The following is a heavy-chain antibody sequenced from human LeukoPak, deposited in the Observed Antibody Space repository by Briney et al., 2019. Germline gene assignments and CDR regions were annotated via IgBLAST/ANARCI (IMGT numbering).Heavy chain of an antibody. J-gene: IGHJ4*02. CDR3: ARVTTISNYYFDY. D-gene: IGHD3-3*01. V-gene: IGHV1-8*03. Sequence: ASVKVSCKASGYTFTSYAMNWVRQATGQGLEWMGWMNPNTGDTGYAQKFQGRLTITRDTSISTAYMELNSLRSEDTAVYYCARVTTISNYYFDYWGQGTEVTVSS. CDR2: MNPNTGDT. CDR1: GYTFTSYA.